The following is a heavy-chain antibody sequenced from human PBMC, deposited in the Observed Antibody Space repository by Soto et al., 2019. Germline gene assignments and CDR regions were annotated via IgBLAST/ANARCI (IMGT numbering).Heavy chain of an antibody. D-gene: IGHD4-4*01. CDR2: FDPEDGET. J-gene: IGHJ5*02. Sequence: ASVKVSCKVSGYTLTELSMHWVRQAPGKGLEWMGGFDPEDGETIYAQKFQGRVTMTEDTSTDTAYMELSSLRSEDTAVYYCATPWVNYDWFDPWGQGTLVTVSS. CDR1: GYTLTELS. V-gene: IGHV1-24*01. CDR3: ATPWVNYDWFDP.